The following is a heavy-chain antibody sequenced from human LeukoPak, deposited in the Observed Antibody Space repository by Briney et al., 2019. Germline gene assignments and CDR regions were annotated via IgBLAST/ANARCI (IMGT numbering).Heavy chain of an antibody. D-gene: IGHD3-3*01. CDR1: CATTISSA. Sequence: SVKVSCKATCATTISSAVSGLRHAPAQWLEWMGGMIPIFGTANYAQKFQGRVTITTNESTSTAYMELSSLRSEDTAVYYCARVQGPPATIFGVGYYYYLDVWGKGTTVTVSS. V-gene: IGHV1-69*05. CDR3: ARVQGPPATIFGVGYYYYLDV. CDR2: MIPIFGTA. J-gene: IGHJ6*03.